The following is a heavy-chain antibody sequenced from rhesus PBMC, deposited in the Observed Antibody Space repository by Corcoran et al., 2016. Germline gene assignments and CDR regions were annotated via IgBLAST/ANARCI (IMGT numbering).Heavy chain of an antibody. CDR3: AKRDSWNTAYDY. CDR2: IDPSDTDT. V-gene: IGHV5-20*02. Sequence: EVQLVQSGAEVKRPGESLKISCKTSGYRFTSYWISWVLQMPGKGLVWMGAIDPSDTDTRNSPSIQGQVTISADKPISTADLQWSSLKASDTATYYCAKRDSWNTAYDYWGQGVLVTVSS. J-gene: IGHJ4*01. D-gene: IGHD1-20*01. CDR1: GYRFTSYW.